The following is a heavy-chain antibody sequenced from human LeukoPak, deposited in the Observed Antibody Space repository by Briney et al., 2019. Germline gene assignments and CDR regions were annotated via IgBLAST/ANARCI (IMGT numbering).Heavy chain of an antibody. D-gene: IGHD2-2*01. V-gene: IGHV4-30-2*01. CDR3: ASLDCSSTSCPVDAFDI. CDR1: GGSITSSGDY. CDR2: IYHSGST. J-gene: IGHJ3*02. Sequence: SETLSLTCTVSGGSITSSGDYWSWIRQPPGKGLEWIGYIYHSGSTYYNPSLKSRVTISVDRSKNQFSLKLSSVTAADTAVYYCASLDCSSTSCPVDAFDIWGQGTMVTVSS.